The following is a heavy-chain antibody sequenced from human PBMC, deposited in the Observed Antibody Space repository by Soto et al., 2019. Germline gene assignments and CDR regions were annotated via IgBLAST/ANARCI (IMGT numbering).Heavy chain of an antibody. V-gene: IGHV2-5*01. CDR2: IYWNDDK. J-gene: IGHJ3*02. Sequence: QITLKESGPTLGKPTLNLTLTCTLSGFSLSTSGVGVGWIRQPPGKALEWLALIYWNDDKRFSPSLKSRLTIPKDTAKHLQVRTMNNMEPVDTATDYCAHSVWYRREAFGIGVQGTMLTVSS. D-gene: IGHD2-15*01. CDR1: GFSLSTSGVG. CDR3: AHSVWYRREAFGI.